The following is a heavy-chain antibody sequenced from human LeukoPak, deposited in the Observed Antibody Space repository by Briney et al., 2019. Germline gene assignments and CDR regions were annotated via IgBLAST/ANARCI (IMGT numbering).Heavy chain of an antibody. CDR1: GGSISTYY. J-gene: IGHJ3*02. V-gene: IGHV4-4*09. D-gene: IGHD6-19*01. Sequence: SETLSLTCTVSGGSISTYYWNWIRQPPGKGLEWIGYIYTSGSTNYNPSLKSRVTISVDTSKNQFSLKLNSVTAADTAVYYCASRTSSGRYSDDAFDIWGQGTMVTVSS. CDR2: IYTSGST. CDR3: ASRTSSGRYSDDAFDI.